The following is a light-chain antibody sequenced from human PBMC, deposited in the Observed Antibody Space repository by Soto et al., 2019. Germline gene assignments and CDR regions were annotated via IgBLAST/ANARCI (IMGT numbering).Light chain of an antibody. CDR3: QSYDTPVYV. CDR1: SSNIGAGYD. J-gene: IGLJ1*01. V-gene: IGLV1-40*01. Sequence: QPVLTQPPSVSGAPGQRVTISCTGSSSNIGAGYDVHWYQQLPGAAPKLLIYGNNNRPSGVPDRFSGSRSGTSASLAITGLQPEDEADYYCQSYDTPVYVFGGGTKLTVL. CDR2: GNN.